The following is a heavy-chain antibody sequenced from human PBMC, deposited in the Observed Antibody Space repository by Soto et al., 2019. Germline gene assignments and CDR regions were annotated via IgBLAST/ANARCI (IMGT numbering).Heavy chain of an antibody. CDR3: AVQTFTIAAASVGKSDLFDL. Sequence: PSETLSLTCTLSGGSIKSPSHYWGWVRQPPGKGREWIGSIFYTGRAYYTPSLKSPVTISVDTSKNQFSLTLSSVTAADTAVYFCAVQTFTIAAASVGKSDLFDLCAPGTLVTVSS. CDR1: GGSIKSPSHY. V-gene: IGHV4-39*01. CDR2: IFYTGRA. J-gene: IGHJ5*02. D-gene: IGHD6-25*01.